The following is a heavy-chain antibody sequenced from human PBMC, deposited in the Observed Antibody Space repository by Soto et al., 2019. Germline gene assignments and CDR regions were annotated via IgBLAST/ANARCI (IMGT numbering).Heavy chain of an antibody. V-gene: IGHV1-18*01. CDR2: ISTYNGNT. CDR3: ARDRDDFYRAHMDY. CDR1: GYTFTNYG. D-gene: IGHD2-21*02. J-gene: IGHJ4*02. Sequence: QVHLVQSGAEVKRPGASVKVSCKASGYTFTNYGITWVRQAPGQGLELMGWISTYNGNTNYAQSLQDRVNLTTDRSTSTAYMELRSLRSDDTAVYYCARDRDDFYRAHMDYWGQGTLVTVSS.